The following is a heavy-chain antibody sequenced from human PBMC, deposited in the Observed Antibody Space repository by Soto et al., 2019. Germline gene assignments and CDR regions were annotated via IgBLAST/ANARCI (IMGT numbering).Heavy chain of an antibody. V-gene: IGHV4-34*01. D-gene: IGHD5-18*01. CDR3: ARDRVPGNLRLYSCGKSCLDS. Sequence: SETLSLTCAVYGGSFRGYYWTWIRQPPGKGLEWIGEINRSGSINCNPSLKSRVAISVDTSKNQFSLKLTSVTAADTAVYYCARDRVPGNLRLYSCGKSCLDSRGQGTLVTVSS. CDR2: INRSGSI. J-gene: IGHJ5*01. CDR1: GGSFRGYY.